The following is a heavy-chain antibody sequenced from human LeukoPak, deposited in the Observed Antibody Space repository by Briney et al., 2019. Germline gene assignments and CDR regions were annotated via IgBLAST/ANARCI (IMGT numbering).Heavy chain of an antibody. V-gene: IGHV4-59*01. CDR2: FYHSGNT. CDR3: ASTQQWLAFDY. J-gene: IGHJ4*02. Sequence: SETLSLTCTVSGGSISSNYWSWIRQPPGKGLEWIGCFYHSGNTNYNPSLKSRVTTSVDTSKNQFSLRLNSVTAADTAVYFCASTQQWLAFDYWGQGILVTVSS. D-gene: IGHD6-19*01. CDR1: GGSISSNY.